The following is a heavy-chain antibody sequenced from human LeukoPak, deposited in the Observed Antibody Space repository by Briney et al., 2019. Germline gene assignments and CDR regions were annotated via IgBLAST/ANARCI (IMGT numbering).Heavy chain of an antibody. CDR2: IYYSGST. J-gene: IGHJ4*02. CDR1: GGSISSYY. V-gene: IGHV4-59*08. Sequence: LSETLSLTFTVSGGSISSYYWNWILQPTGKGLEWIGYIYYSGSTNYNPSLKSRVSISVDTSKNQFSLKLSSVTAADTALYYCASYNSGWYSGFDNWGQGTLVTVSS. D-gene: IGHD6-19*01. CDR3: ASYNSGWYSGFDN.